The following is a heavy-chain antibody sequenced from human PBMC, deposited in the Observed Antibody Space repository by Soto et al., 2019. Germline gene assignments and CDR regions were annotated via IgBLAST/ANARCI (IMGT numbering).Heavy chain of an antibody. Sequence: QVQLVRSGAEEKKPGASVKVSCKASGYTFTGYAMHWVRQAPGQRLEWMGWINAGNGNTKYSQKFQGRVTITRDTSASTAYMELSSLRSEDTDVYYCARAVAVAADFDYWGQGTLVTVSS. D-gene: IGHD6-19*01. V-gene: IGHV1-3*05. CDR1: GYTFTGYA. CDR3: ARAVAVAADFDY. J-gene: IGHJ4*02. CDR2: INAGNGNT.